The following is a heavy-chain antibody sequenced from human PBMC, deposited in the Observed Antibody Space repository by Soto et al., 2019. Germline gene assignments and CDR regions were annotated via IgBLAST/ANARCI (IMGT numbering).Heavy chain of an antibody. J-gene: IGHJ4*02. Sequence: GGSLRLSCAASGFTVSSNYMSWVRQAPGKGLEWVSVIYSGGSTYYADSVKGRFTISRDNSKNTLYLQMNSLRAEETAVYYCAREPIAARPSYYFDYWGQGTLVTVSS. V-gene: IGHV3-66*01. D-gene: IGHD6-6*01. CDR3: AREPIAARPSYYFDY. CDR2: IYSGGST. CDR1: GFTVSSNY.